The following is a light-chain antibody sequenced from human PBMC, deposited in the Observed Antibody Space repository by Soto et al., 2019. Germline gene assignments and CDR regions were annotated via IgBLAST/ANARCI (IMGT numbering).Light chain of an antibody. CDR1: QSVPANY. CDR2: GPS. J-gene: IGKJ1*01. V-gene: IGKV3-20*01. CDR3: LKYRTPWWT. Sequence: EIVLTQSPGTLSLSPGERVTLSCEASQSVPANYLAWYQQKPGQAPRLLIYGPSNRATGIPDRFSGSGSSPDFPLTVSRLEPEDFAVYFCLKYRTPWWTFGQGARVEI.